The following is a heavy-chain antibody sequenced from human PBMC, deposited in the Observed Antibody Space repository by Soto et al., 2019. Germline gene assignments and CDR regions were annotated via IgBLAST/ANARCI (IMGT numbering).Heavy chain of an antibody. CDR3: AREIMPLTNDWYLVG. D-gene: IGHD3-9*01. J-gene: IGHJ1*01. Sequence: SETLSLTCTVSGGSINNHYWSWIRQRPGKGLEWIGYIYYTGSTNYNPSLKSRVTISVDTSKNQFSLRLSSVTAADTAVYYCAREIMPLTNDWYLVGWGRGTLVNVSS. CDR2: IYYTGST. V-gene: IGHV4-59*11. CDR1: GGSINNHY.